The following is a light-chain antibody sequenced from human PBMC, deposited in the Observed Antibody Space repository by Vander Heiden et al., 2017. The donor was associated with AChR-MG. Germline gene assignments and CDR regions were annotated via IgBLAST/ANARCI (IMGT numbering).Light chain of an antibody. CDR1: QSISSSY. CDR3: QQDGSSRT. V-gene: IGKV3-20*01. J-gene: IGKJ1*01. Sequence: EIVLTPSPGTLSLSPGERATLSCRASQSISSSYFAWYQQKPGQAPRLLIYGASSRANGIPDRFSGSGSGTDFTLTSSRREPEDFAVYYWQQDGSSRTFGQGTKVEIK. CDR2: GAS.